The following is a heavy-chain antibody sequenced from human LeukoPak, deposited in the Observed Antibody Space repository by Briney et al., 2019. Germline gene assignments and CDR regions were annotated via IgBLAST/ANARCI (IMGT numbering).Heavy chain of an antibody. D-gene: IGHD6-25*01. CDR2: IFYTGST. V-gene: IGHV4-59*01. CDR3: ARGSDYYYYIDV. Sequence: SETLSLTCSVSGGSISSYYWSWIRQPPGKGLEWIGYIFYTGSTNYNPSLKTRVSISLDTSTNQFSLNLIPVTAADTAVYYCARGSDYYYYIDVWGKGTTLTVS. CDR1: GGSISSYY. J-gene: IGHJ6*03.